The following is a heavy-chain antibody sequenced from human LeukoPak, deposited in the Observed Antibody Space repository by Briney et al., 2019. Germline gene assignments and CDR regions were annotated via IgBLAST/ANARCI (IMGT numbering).Heavy chain of an antibody. CDR1: GYSFSDYW. Sequence: GESLKISCKGSGYSFSDYWIGWVRQMPGKGLEWMGIIWPKDSEITYSPSFQDQVTISADKSINTAYLQWSGLKASDTAIYFCARQYCSSPSCYHFDYWGQGTLVSVSS. V-gene: IGHV5-51*01. CDR3: ARQYCSSPSCYHFDY. CDR2: IWPKDSEI. J-gene: IGHJ4*02. D-gene: IGHD2-2*01.